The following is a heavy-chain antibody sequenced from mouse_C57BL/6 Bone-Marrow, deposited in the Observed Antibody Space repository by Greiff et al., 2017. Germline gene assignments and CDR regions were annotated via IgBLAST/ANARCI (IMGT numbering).Heavy chain of an antibody. CDR3: TSLSRYFDV. CDR2: IDPENGDT. J-gene: IGHJ1*03. Sequence: EVQLVESGAELVRPGASVKLSCTASGFNIKDDYMHWVKQRPEQGLEWIGWIDPENGDTEYASKFQGKATITADTSSNTAYLQLSSLTSEDTAVYYCTSLSRYFDVWGTGTTVTVSS. D-gene: IGHD1-1*01. V-gene: IGHV14-4*01. CDR1: GFNIKDDY.